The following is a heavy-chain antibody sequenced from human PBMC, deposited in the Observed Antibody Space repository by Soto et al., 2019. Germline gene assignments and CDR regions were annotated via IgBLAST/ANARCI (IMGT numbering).Heavy chain of an antibody. V-gene: IGHV3-23*01. CDR2: ISGSGGST. CDR3: AKDLTRDGDPRD. J-gene: IGHJ4*02. Sequence: GGSLRLSCAASGFTFSNYAVSWVRQAPGKGLEWVTAISGSGGSTYYADSVQGRFTISRDNSKSTMYLQMDSLRAEDTAVYYCAKDLTRDGDPRDWGQETLVTVSS. CDR1: GFTFSNYA. D-gene: IGHD4-17*01.